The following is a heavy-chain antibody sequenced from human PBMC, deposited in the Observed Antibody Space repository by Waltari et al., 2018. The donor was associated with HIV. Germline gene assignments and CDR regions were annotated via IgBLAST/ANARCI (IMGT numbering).Heavy chain of an antibody. Sequence: QVQLVQSGAEVKKPGASVKVSCKASVYTFTGYYMHWARQAPGQGLEWMGGSNPNSGGTNYAHEFQGRVTMTRDTSISTAYMERSRLRSDDTAVYYCARGPPYYYGLGSPGGGWFDPWGQGTLVTVSS. V-gene: IGHV1-2*07. CDR2: SNPNSGGT. J-gene: IGHJ5*02. CDR3: ARGPPYYYGLGSPGGGWFDP. CDR1: VYTFTGYY. D-gene: IGHD3-10*01.